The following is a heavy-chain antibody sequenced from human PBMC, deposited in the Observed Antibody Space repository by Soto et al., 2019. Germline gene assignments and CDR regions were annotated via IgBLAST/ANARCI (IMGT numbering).Heavy chain of an antibody. D-gene: IGHD4-4*01. V-gene: IGHV1-18*01. CDR2: ISAYNGNT. J-gene: IGHJ5*02. Sequence: SVKVNCKSSVYPFTSYGISWVRQAPGQGLEWMGWISAYNGNTNYAQKLQGRVTMTTDTSTSTAYMELRSLRSDDTAVYYCARGQGLGTVGGWFDPWGQGTLVTVSS. CDR3: ARGQGLGTVGGWFDP. CDR1: VYPFTSYG.